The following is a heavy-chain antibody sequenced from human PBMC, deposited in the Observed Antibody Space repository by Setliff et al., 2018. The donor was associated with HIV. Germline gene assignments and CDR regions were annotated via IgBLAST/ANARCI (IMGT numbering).Heavy chain of an antibody. Sequence: PSETLSLTCTVSGGSISSYYWSWIRQPPGKGLEWIGYIYTSGSTNYNPSLKSRVTISVDTSKNQFSLKLSSVTAADTAVYYCARGLSFYDPGGFDYWGQGTLVTVFS. D-gene: IGHD3-22*01. CDR2: IYTSGST. V-gene: IGHV4-4*09. CDR3: ARGLSFYDPGGFDY. J-gene: IGHJ4*02. CDR1: GGSISSYY.